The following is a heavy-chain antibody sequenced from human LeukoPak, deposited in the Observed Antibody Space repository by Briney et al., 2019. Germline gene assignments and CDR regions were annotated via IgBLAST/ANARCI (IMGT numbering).Heavy chain of an antibody. V-gene: IGHV3-33*01. D-gene: IGHD6-19*01. J-gene: IGHJ4*02. CDR2: IWYDGSNK. CDR3: ARDPIAVAIDY. Sequence: PGGSLRLSCAASGFTFSSHGMHWVRQAPGKGLEWVADIWYDGSNKYYADSVKGRFTISRDNSKNTLYLQMNSLRAEDTAVYYCARDPIAVAIDYWGQGTLVTVSS. CDR1: GFTFSSHG.